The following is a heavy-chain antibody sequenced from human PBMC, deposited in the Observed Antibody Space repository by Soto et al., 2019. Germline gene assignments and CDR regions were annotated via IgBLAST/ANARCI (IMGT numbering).Heavy chain of an antibody. CDR3: ASYGTCSGGSCDLDY. D-gene: IGHD2-15*01. V-gene: IGHV5-51*01. CDR1: GYSFTSYW. J-gene: IGHJ4*02. Sequence: HGESLKISCNGSGYSFTSYWIGWVRQMPGKGLEWMGIIYPGDSDTRYSPSFQGQVTISADKSMNTAYLPWSSLKASDTAMYYCASYGTCSGGSCDLDYWGQGTLVTVSS. CDR2: IYPGDSDT.